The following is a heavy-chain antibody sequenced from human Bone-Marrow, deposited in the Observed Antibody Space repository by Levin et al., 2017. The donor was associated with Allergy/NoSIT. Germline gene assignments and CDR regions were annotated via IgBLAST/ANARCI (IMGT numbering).Heavy chain of an antibody. CDR1: GFTFSSYG. D-gene: IGHD2-2*01. CDR3: ANQEPIVVVPAAPPYYYASSSDV. J-gene: IGHJ6*02. CDR2: ISYDGSNK. V-gene: IGHV3-30*18. Sequence: GESLKISCAASGFTFSSYGMHWVRQAPGKGLEWVAVISYDGSNKYYADSVKGRFTISRDNSKNTLYLQMNSLRAEDTAVYYCANQEPIVVVPAAPPYYYASSSDVWGAGTPVTV.